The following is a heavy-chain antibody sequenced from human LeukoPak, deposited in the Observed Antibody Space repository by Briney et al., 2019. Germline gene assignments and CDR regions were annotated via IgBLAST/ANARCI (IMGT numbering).Heavy chain of an antibody. CDR3: APRYSLGSIYHFDY. V-gene: IGHV3-23*01. CDR2: ISGSGDST. CDR1: GFTFSNYG. Sequence: PGGSLRLSCAASGFTFSNYGMNWVRQAPGKGLEWVSGISGSGDSTYYADSVKGRFTISRDNSKNTLYLQMNSLRAEDAAVYYCAPRYSLGSIYHFDYWGQGTLVTVSS. D-gene: IGHD5-18*01. J-gene: IGHJ4*02.